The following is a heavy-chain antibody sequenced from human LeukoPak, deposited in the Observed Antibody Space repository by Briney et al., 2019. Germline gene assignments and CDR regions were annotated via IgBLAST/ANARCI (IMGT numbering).Heavy chain of an antibody. J-gene: IGHJ6*02. Sequence: ASVTVSFKASGYTCTLYYMHWVRQAPGQGLELMGWINPNSGGTNYAQKFQGRVTMTRDTSISTAYMELSRLRSDDTAVYYCARDEYQLWSSYYYYYGMDVWGQGTTVTVSS. D-gene: IGHD5-18*01. CDR3: ARDEYQLWSSYYYYYGMDV. CDR2: INPNSGGT. V-gene: IGHV1-2*02. CDR1: GYTCTLYY.